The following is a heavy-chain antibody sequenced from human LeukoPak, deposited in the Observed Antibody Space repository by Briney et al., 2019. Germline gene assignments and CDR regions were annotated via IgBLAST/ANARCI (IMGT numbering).Heavy chain of an antibody. D-gene: IGHD6-13*01. V-gene: IGHV3-66*01. CDR2: IYSGGST. CDR1: GFTVSSSY. Sequence: GGSLRLSCAASGFTVSSSYMTWVRHAPGKGMEWVSVIYSGGSTHSAGSVKGRFTIYRDNSKNTVYLQMNSLRAEDTAVYHCARAPYSSSWYFDYWGQGTLVTVSS. CDR3: ARAPYSSSWYFDY. J-gene: IGHJ4*02.